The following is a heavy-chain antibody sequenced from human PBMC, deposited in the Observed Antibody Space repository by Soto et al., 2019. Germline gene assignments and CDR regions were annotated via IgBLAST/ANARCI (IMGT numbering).Heavy chain of an antibody. J-gene: IGHJ4*02. CDR2: ISYDGRNQ. Sequence: GGSLRLSCAASGFTLSGYGMHWVRQAPGKGLEWVAVISYDGRNQYYADSVKGRFTVSRDNSKSTLYLQMDSLGVEDSAVYYCAKGGSSSARYFDYWGQGTLVTVSS. V-gene: IGHV3-30*18. CDR3: AKGGSSSARYFDY. CDR1: GFTLSGYG. D-gene: IGHD6-6*01.